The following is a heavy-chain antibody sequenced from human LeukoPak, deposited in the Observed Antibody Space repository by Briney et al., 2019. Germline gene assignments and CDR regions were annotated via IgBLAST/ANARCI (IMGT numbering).Heavy chain of an antibody. V-gene: IGHV6-1*01. CDR3: ARLQQLVLNYYYGMDV. D-gene: IGHD6-13*01. CDR1: GDSVSSNSVA. J-gene: IGHJ6*02. Sequence: SQTLSLTCTISGDSVSSNSVAWNWIRQSPSRGLEWLGRTYYRSKWYNDYAVSVKSRITINPDTSKNQFSLQLNSVTPEDTAVYYCARLQQLVLNYYYGMDVWGQGTTVTVSS. CDR2: TYYRSKWYN.